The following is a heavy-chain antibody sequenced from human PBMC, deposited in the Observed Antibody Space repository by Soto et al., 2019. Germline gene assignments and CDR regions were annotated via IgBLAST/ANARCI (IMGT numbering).Heavy chain of an antibody. CDR3: ARDDYDILNGSPTPPRFDP. Sequence: GGSLRLSCAASGFTFSSYAMHWVRQAPGKGLEWVAVISYDGSNKYYADSVKGRFTISRDNSKNTLYLQMNSLRAEDTAVYYCARDDYDILNGSPTPPRFDPWGQGTLVTVSS. D-gene: IGHD3-9*01. V-gene: IGHV3-30-3*01. CDR2: ISYDGSNK. CDR1: GFTFSSYA. J-gene: IGHJ5*02.